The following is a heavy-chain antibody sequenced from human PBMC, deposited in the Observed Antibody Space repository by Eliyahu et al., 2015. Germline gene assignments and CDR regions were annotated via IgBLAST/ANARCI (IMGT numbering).Heavy chain of an antibody. CDR2: IYWDDDK. V-gene: IGHV2-5*02. Sequence: QITLKESGPTLVKPTQTLTLTCTFSGFSLSTSGVGVGWIRQPPGKALEWLALIYWDDDKRYSPSLKSRLTITKDTSKNQVVLTMTNMDPVDTATYYCAHRGLVLIMYEGYRGPGAFDIWGQGTMVTVSS. CDR3: AHRGLVLIMYEGYRGPGAFDI. CDR1: GFSLSTSGVG. D-gene: IGHD2-21*01. J-gene: IGHJ3*02.